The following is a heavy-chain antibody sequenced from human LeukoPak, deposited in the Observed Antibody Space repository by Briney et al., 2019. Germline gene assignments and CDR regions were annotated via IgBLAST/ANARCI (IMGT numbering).Heavy chain of an antibody. J-gene: IGHJ6*03. CDR1: GFTFSSYS. CDR2: ISSSSSYI. D-gene: IGHD3-22*01. Sequence: GGSLRLSCAASGFTFSSYSMNWVRQAPGKGLEWVSSISSSSSYIYYADSVKGRFTISRDNAKNSLYLQMNSLRAEDTAVYYCARDSADYDSSGHYYYYYYYMDVWGKGTTVTVSS. CDR3: ARDSADYDSSGHYYYYYYYMDV. V-gene: IGHV3-21*01.